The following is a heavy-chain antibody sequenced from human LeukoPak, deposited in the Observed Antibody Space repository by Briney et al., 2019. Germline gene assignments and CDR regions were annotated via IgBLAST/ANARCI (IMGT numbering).Heavy chain of an antibody. Sequence: GGSLTLSCEASGFTFSSYGTSWVRQAPGKGLEWVSSISSSSSYIYYADSVKGRFTISRDNAKNSLYLQMNSLRAEDTAVYYCARVGAMVRGVICDAFDIWGQGTMVTVSS. V-gene: IGHV3-21*01. CDR3: ARVGAMVRGVICDAFDI. CDR2: ISSSSSYI. CDR1: GFTFSSYG. J-gene: IGHJ3*02. D-gene: IGHD3-10*01.